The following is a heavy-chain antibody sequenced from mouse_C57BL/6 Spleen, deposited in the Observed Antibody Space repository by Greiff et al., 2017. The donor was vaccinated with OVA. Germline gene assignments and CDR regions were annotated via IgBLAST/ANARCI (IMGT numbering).Heavy chain of an antibody. CDR3: ARRYYGSSPSYWYFDV. CDR1: GFTFSDYG. Sequence: EVMLVESGGGLVKPGGSLKLSCAASGFTFSDYGMHWVRQAPEKGLEWVAYISSGSSTIYYADTVKGRFTISRDNAKNTLYLQMTSLRSEDTAMYYCARRYYGSSPSYWYFDVWGTGTTVTVSS. J-gene: IGHJ1*03. CDR2: ISSGSSTI. V-gene: IGHV5-17*01. D-gene: IGHD1-1*01.